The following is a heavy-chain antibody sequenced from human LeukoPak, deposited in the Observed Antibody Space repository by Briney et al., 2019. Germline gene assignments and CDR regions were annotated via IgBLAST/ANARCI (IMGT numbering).Heavy chain of an antibody. CDR1: GFTFSSYA. J-gene: IGHJ4*02. D-gene: IGHD3-9*01. Sequence: AEGSLRLSCAASGFTFSSYAMHWVRQAPGKGLEWVAVISYDGSNKYYADSVKGRFTISRDNSKNTLYLQMNSLRAEDTAVYYCARGPLSGYYDILTGYLLLGYWGQGTLVTVSS. V-gene: IGHV3-30-3*01. CDR2: ISYDGSNK. CDR3: ARGPLSGYYDILTGYLLLGY.